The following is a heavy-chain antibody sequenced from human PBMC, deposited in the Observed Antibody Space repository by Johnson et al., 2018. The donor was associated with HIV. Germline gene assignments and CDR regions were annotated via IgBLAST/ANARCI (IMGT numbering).Heavy chain of an antibody. CDR3: ARDSTP. V-gene: IGHV3-9*01. CDR1: GFTFDDYA. CDR2: ITWNSGSI. Sequence: VQLVESGGGLVQPGGSLRLSCAPSGFTFDDYAMHWVRQAPGKGLEWVSGITWNSGSIGYADSVKGRFTISRDNAKNSLDLQMNSLRAEDTGVYYCARDSTPWGQGTMVTVSA. J-gene: IGHJ3*01.